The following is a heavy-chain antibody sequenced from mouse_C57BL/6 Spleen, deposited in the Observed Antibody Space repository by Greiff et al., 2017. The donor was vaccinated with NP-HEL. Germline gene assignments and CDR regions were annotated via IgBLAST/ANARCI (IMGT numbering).Heavy chain of an antibody. Sequence: VQPQQSGAELVKPGASVKLFRKASGYTFTEYTIHWVKQRSGQGPEWIGWFYPGSGSIKYNEKFKDKATLTADKSSRTDYMELSRLTSEDAAVYFCGRHALGPWFAYWGQGTLVTVSA. J-gene: IGHJ3*01. D-gene: IGHD4-1*01. CDR3: GRHALGPWFAY. CDR1: GYTFTEYT. V-gene: IGHV1-62-2*01. CDR2: FYPGSGSI.